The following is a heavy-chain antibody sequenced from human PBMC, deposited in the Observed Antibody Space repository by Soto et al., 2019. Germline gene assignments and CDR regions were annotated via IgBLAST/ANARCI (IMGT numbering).Heavy chain of an antibody. CDR1: GYTFTSYD. V-gene: IGHV1-8*01. D-gene: IGHD4-17*01. CDR2: MNPNSGNT. CDR3: AREERDYGMTDY. Sequence: QVQLVQSGAEVKKPGASVKVSCTASGYTFTSYDINWVRQATGQGLEWMGWMNPNSGNTGYAQKFQGRVTMTRNTSISTAYMELSSLRSEDTAVYYCAREERDYGMTDYWGQGTLVTVSS. J-gene: IGHJ4*02.